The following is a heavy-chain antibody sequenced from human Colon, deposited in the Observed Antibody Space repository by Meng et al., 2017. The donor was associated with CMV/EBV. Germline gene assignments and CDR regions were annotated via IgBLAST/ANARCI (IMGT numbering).Heavy chain of an antibody. CDR2: ILNDGSGT. CDR3: ARADPKKRITAVSPVDY. D-gene: IGHD1-20*01. CDR1: GFTFRNYW. Sequence: GESLKISCVASGFTFRNYWMHWVRQSPGKGLVWVSHILNDGSGTGYADSVKGRFTISRDNAKNSLYLQMNSLRAEDTAVYYCARADPKKRITAVSPVDYWGQGTLVTVSS. J-gene: IGHJ4*02. V-gene: IGHV3-74*01.